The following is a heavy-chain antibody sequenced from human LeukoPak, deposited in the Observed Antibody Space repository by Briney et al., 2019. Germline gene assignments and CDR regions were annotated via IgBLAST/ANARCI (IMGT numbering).Heavy chain of an antibody. D-gene: IGHD2-21*01. V-gene: IGHV3-21*01. Sequence: GGSLRLSCAASGFTFSSYSMNWVRQAPGKGLEWVSSISSSSSYIYYADSVKGRFTISRDNAKNSLYLQMNSLRAEDTAVYYCAKDFRIGYSAHFDYWGQGALVTVSS. CDR2: ISSSSSYI. CDR1: GFTFSSYS. CDR3: AKDFRIGYSAHFDY. J-gene: IGHJ4*02.